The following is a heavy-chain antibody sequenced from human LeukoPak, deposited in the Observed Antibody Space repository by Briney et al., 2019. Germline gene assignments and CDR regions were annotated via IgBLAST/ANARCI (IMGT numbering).Heavy chain of an antibody. CDR3: AKDRLGQTPYYFDY. Sequence: GRSLRLSCAASGFTFSSYGMHWVRQAPGKGLEWVAVISYDGSNKYYADSVEGRFTISRDNSKNTLYLQMNSLRAEDTAVYYCAKDRLGQTPYYFDYWGQGTLVTVSS. V-gene: IGHV3-30*18. CDR1: GFTFSSYG. CDR2: ISYDGSNK. D-gene: IGHD1-26*01. J-gene: IGHJ4*02.